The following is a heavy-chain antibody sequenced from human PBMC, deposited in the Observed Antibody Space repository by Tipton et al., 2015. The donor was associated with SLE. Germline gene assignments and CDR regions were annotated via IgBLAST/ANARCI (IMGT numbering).Heavy chain of an antibody. J-gene: IGHJ4*02. V-gene: IGHV4-59*12. CDR1: SGSISSYY. CDR2: IYYSGST. Sequence: TLSLTCTVSSGSISSYYWSWIRQPPGKGLEWIGSIYYSGSTYYNPSLKSRVTISVDTSKNQFSLKLRFVTAADTAVYYCARGKGYYFGSGSSFDYWGLGTLVTVSS. CDR3: ARGKGYYFGSGSSFDY. D-gene: IGHD3-10*01.